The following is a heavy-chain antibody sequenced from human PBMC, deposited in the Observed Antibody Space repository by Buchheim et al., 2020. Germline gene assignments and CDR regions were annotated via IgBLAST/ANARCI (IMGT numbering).Heavy chain of an antibody. V-gene: IGHV4-30-4*08. CDR3: ARALDAPMVRYFDY. J-gene: IGHJ4*02. CDR1: GVSISSGDDY. D-gene: IGHD5-18*01. Sequence: QVQLQESGPGLVKPSETLSLTCSVSGVSISSGDDYWSWIRQPPGKGLEWIGYIHYRGNSFYNSSLKSRITMSLVTSKNQFSLRLSSVTAADTAVYYCARALDAPMVRYFDYWGQGTL. CDR2: IHYRGNS.